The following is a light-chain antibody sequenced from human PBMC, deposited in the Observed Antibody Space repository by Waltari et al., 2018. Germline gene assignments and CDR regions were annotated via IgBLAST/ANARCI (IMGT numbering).Light chain of an antibody. CDR1: QSVSRY. CDR3: QNHERLPAT. V-gene: IGKV3-20*01. CDR2: AAS. Sequence: IVLTQSPGPLSLSPGERATLSCRASQSVSRYLAWYQQRPGQAPRRLIYAASTRATGTPDRFSGSGYGTDFTLTISRLEPEDFAVYYCQNHERLPATFGQGTKVEIK. J-gene: IGKJ1*01.